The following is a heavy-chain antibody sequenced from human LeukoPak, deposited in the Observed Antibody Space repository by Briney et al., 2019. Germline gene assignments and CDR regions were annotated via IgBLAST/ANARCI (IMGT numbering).Heavy chain of an antibody. Sequence: SVTLSLIRAVSVYFIQSGYYLGWIRQPPGKGLEWIGSIYHSGSNYCNPALNSRVTISVDTPKKQFSMKLSSVTAADTAVYFCAREALDYDDSSGYAFDIWGQGTMVTVSS. J-gene: IGHJ3*02. V-gene: IGHV4-38-2*02. CDR2: IYHSGSN. CDR1: VYFIQSGYY. CDR3: AREALDYDDSSGYAFDI. D-gene: IGHD3-22*01.